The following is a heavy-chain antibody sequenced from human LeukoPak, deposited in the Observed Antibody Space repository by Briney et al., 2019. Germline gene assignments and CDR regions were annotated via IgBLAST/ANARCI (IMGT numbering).Heavy chain of an antibody. CDR3: ARDAVGLELQSTSYFDY. CDR1: GYTFTSYG. V-gene: IGHV1-18*01. CDR2: ISAYNGNT. Sequence: ASVKVSCKASGYTFTSYGISWVRQAPGQGLEWMGWISAYNGNTNYAQKLQGRVTMTTDTSTSTAYMELRSLRSDDTAVYYCARDAVGLELQSTSYFDYWGQGTLVTVSS. D-gene: IGHD1-7*01. J-gene: IGHJ4*02.